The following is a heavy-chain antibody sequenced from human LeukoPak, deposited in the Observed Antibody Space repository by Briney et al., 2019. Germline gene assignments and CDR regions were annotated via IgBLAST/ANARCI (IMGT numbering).Heavy chain of an antibody. CDR2: IDTDGSTT. J-gene: IGHJ6*02. Sequence: GGSLRLSCAASGFTFNTYWMHWVRQAPGKGLVWVSRIDTDGSTTNYAGSVKGRFTISRDNAKNTLYLQMNSLRAEDTAVYYCATMITVTNYYYYYGMDVWGQGTTVTVSS. CDR1: GFTFNTYW. CDR3: ATMITVTNYYYYYGMDV. D-gene: IGHD4-17*01. V-gene: IGHV3-74*01.